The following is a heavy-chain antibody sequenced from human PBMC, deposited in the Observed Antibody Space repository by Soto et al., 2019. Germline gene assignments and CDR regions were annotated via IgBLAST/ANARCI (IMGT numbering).Heavy chain of an antibody. CDR2: ISAYNGNT. Sequence: QVQLVQSGAEVKKPGASVKVSCKASGYTFTSYGISWVRQAPGQGLEWMGWISAYNGNTNYAQKLQGRVTMTTDTSTSTADMELRSLRSDDTAVYYCARADPPLGRGELIDYWGQGTLVTVSS. J-gene: IGHJ4*02. D-gene: IGHD1-26*01. CDR1: GYTFTSYG. V-gene: IGHV1-18*01. CDR3: ARADPPLGRGELIDY.